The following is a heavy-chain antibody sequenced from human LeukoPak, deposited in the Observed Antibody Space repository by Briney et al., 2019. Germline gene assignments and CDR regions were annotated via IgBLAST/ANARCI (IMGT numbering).Heavy chain of an antibody. V-gene: IGHV3-30*02. CDR2: IRYDGSNK. D-gene: IGHD3-3*01. J-gene: IGHJ3*02. CDR1: GFTFSSYG. Sequence: PGGSLRLSCAASGFTFSSYGMHWVRQAPGKGLEWVAFIRYDGSNKYYADSVKGRFTISRDNSKNTLYLQMNSLRAEDTAVYYCAKDTPDFWYAFDIWGQGTMVTVSS. CDR3: AKDTPDFWYAFDI.